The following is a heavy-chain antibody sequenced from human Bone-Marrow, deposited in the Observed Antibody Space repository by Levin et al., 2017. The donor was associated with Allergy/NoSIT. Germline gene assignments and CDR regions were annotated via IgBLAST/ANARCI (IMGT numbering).Heavy chain of an antibody. CDR1: GGSFSGYY. Sequence: SCAVYGGSFSGYYWSWIRQPPGKGLEWIGEINHSGSTNYNPSLKSRVTISVDTSKNQFSLKLSSVTAADTAVYYCARGWELTHLMDVWGKGTTVTVSS. J-gene: IGHJ6*03. CDR3: ARGWELTHLMDV. V-gene: IGHV4-34*01. D-gene: IGHD1-7*01. CDR2: INHSGST.